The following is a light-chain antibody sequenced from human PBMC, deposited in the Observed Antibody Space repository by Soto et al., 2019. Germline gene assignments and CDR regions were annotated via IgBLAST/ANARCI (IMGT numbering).Light chain of an antibody. Sequence: QSVLTQPPSASGTPGQRVTISCSGTTSNIGDNYVYWYQQPPGTAPKLLIYSNDQRPSGVPDRFSGSKSGTSASLAISGLRSEDEADYYCATWDDTLSGPVFGGGTQLTVL. CDR3: ATWDDTLSGPV. V-gene: IGLV1-47*02. J-gene: IGLJ7*01. CDR1: TSNIGDNY. CDR2: SND.